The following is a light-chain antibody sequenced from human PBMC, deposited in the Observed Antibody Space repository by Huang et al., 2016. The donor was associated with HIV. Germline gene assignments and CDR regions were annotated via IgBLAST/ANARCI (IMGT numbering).Light chain of an antibody. V-gene: IGKV3-15*01. CDR3: QQYNNWHLT. J-gene: IGKJ4*01. CDR2: GST. CDR1: QSVGGN. Sequence: IVMTQTPATLPVSPGGRATLSCRASQSVGGNMAWYQQKPGQATRLIIYGSTTRAAGVPARFSGSGSGTDFTLTIYNLQSEDFAVYYCQQYNNWHLTFGGGTTV.